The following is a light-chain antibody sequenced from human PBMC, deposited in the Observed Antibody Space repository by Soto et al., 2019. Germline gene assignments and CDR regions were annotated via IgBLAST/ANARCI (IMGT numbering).Light chain of an antibody. V-gene: IGKV3-11*01. Sequence: EVLLTQSPATLSLSPGERVTLSCRASQSIRSYLAWYQQKPGQVPRLLIYDASNRATGIPARFSGGGSGTDFTVTIDSLEPEDFAVYYCQQRSAWPYTFGQGTKLEIK. CDR3: QQRSAWPYT. J-gene: IGKJ2*01. CDR1: QSIRSY. CDR2: DAS.